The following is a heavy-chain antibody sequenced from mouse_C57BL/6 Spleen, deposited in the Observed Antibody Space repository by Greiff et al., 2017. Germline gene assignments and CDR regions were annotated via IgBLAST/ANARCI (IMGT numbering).Heavy chain of an antibody. Sequence: EVQLQQSGTVLARPGASVKMSCKTSGYTFTSYWMHWVKQRPGQGLEWIGAIYPGNSDTSYNQKFKGKAKLTAVTSASTAYMELSSLTNEDSAVYYCTVVAGDYYAMDYWGQGTSVTVSS. D-gene: IGHD1-1*01. CDR3: TVVAGDYYAMDY. CDR1: GYTFTSYW. J-gene: IGHJ4*01. CDR2: IYPGNSDT. V-gene: IGHV1-5*01.